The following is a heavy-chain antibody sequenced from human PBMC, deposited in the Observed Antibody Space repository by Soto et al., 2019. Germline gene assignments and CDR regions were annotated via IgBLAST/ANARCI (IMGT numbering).Heavy chain of an antibody. Sequence: QLQLQESGPGLVKPSETLSLTCTVSGGSISTSSYYWGWIRQPPGKGLEWIGSIYYSGSTYYNPSLKSRGTVSADTSKNQFTLKRSSVSAADTAVYYCARLIAAAGGNRAYWGQGTLVTVSS. CDR1: GGSISTSSYY. D-gene: IGHD6-13*01. CDR2: IYYSGST. CDR3: ARLIAAAGGNRAY. J-gene: IGHJ4*02. V-gene: IGHV4-39*01.